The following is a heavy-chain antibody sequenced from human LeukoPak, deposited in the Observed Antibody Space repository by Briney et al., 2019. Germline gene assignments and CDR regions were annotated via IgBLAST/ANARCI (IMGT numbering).Heavy chain of an antibody. CDR1: GFPFGSNW. D-gene: IGHD3-22*01. V-gene: IGHV3-7*01. CDR3: VRDRSWRDSSGYWYDVLDI. CDR2: IKEDGSQK. Sequence: SGGSLRLSCAASGFPFGSNWMGWVRQAPGKGLEWVANIKEDGSQKNYGDSVKGRFTISRDNAKNSLYLQMNSLRAEDTSVYYCVRDRSWRDSSGYWYDVLDIWGQGTMVTVSS. J-gene: IGHJ3*02.